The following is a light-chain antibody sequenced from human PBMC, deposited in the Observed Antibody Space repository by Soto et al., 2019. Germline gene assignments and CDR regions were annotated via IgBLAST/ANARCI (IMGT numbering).Light chain of an antibody. Sequence: IVLTQSPGTLSLSPGDRATLSCGASQTVRNNYLAWYQQKPGQVPRLLIYGASSRAIGIPDRFSGSGSGTAFALTISRLELEDFAVYYCQQYVKPPWRFGQGTKWIS. V-gene: IGKV3-20*01. CDR3: QQYVKPPWR. J-gene: IGKJ1*01. CDR1: QTVRNNY. CDR2: GAS.